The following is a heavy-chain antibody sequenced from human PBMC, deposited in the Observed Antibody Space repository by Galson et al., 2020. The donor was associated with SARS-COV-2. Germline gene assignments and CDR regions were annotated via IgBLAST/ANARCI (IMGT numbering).Heavy chain of an antibody. J-gene: IGHJ4*02. Sequence: GESLKISCAASGFTFDDYTMHWVRQAPGKGLEWVSLISWDGGSIKYADSVKGRFTISRDNSKDSLYLQMNSLRTEDTALYYCAKDMHPQTRFYYFDYWGQGTLVTVSS. CDR2: ISWDGGSI. CDR1: GFTFDDYT. CDR3: AKDMHPQTRFYYFDY. V-gene: IGHV3-43*01.